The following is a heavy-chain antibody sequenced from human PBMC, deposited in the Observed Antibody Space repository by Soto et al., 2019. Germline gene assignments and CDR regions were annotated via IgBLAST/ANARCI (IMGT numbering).Heavy chain of an antibody. Sequence: GGSLRLSCAASGFTFSSYSMNWVRQAPGKGLEWVSSISSSSSYIYYADSVKGRFTISRDNAKNSLYLQMNSLRAEDTAVYYCARVLAGPEDYYYGMDVWGQGTTVTVSS. CDR2: ISSSSSYI. J-gene: IGHJ6*02. V-gene: IGHV3-21*01. CDR3: ARVLAGPEDYYYGMDV. CDR1: GFTFSSYS. D-gene: IGHD3-9*01.